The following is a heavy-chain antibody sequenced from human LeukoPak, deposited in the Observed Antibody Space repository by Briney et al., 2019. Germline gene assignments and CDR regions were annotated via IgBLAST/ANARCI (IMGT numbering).Heavy chain of an antibody. V-gene: IGHV4-59*08. CDR1: GGSISTYS. D-gene: IGHD4-17*01. CDR2: LYDGEKT. CDR3: ARGPDYGAPPSEDYYYYGMDV. Sequence: SETLSLTCIVSGGSISTYSWSWIRQPPGRGLEWIGYLYDGEKTDYSPSLRSRLTLSVDTSKNHLSLKLNSVTASDTAVYYCARGPDYGAPPSEDYYYYGMDVWGQGTTVTVSS. J-gene: IGHJ6*02.